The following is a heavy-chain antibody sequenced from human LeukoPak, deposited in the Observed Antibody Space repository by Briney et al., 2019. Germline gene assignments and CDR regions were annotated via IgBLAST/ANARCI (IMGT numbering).Heavy chain of an antibody. D-gene: IGHD3-22*01. CDR1: GYTFSNYP. CDR2: ISAYNGNT. CDR3: ARAPLLYYYDSSGYLYFDY. J-gene: IGHJ4*02. V-gene: IGHV1-18*01. Sequence: ASVKVSCKTSGYTFSNYPLNWVRQAPGQGLEWMGWISAYNGNTNYAQKLQGRVTMTTDTSTSTAYMELRSLRSDDTAVYYCARAPLLYYYDSSGYLYFDYWGQGTLVTVSS.